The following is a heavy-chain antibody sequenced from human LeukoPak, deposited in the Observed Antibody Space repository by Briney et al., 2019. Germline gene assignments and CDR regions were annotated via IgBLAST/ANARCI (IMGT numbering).Heavy chain of an antibody. V-gene: IGHV3-23*01. Sequence: GGSLRLSCVVSGISLSNYGMTWVRQAPGKGLEWVSYISERGGSTTYADSVKGRFTISRDTSLNTLYLQLNSLRAEDTAVYFCAKRGVVIRGILIIGYHQEAYHYDFWGQGVLVTVSS. D-gene: IGHD3-10*01. J-gene: IGHJ4*02. CDR2: ISERGGST. CDR3: AKRGVVIRGILIIGYHQEAYHYDF. CDR1: GISLSNYG.